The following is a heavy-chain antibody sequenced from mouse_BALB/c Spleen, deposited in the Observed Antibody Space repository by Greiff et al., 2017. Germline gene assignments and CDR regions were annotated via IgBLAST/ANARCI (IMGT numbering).Heavy chain of an antibody. J-gene: IGHJ4*01. D-gene: IGHD2-4*01. CDR2: INPYYGGT. Sequence: EVQLQESGPGLEQPGASVKISCKASGYSFTGDNMNWVKQSNGKSLEWIGNINPYYGGTSYNQKFKGKATLTVDKSSSTAYMQLKSLTSEDSAVYYSENHYEYDDYDMDYWGQGTSVTVSS. CDR3: ENHYEYDDYDMDY. CDR1: GYSFTGDN. V-gene: IGHV1-39*01.